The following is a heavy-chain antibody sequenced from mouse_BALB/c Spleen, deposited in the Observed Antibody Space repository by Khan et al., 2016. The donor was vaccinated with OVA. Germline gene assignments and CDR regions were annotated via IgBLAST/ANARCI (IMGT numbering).Heavy chain of an antibody. CDR1: GFALTSYG. V-gene: IGHV2-9*02. J-gene: IGHJ4*01. CDR2: IWAGGST. D-gene: IGHD2-3*01. CDR3: ARFHDGYYYNVDY. Sequence: VELVESGPGLMAPSQSLSITCTVSGFALTSYGVHWVRQPPGKGLEWLGVIWAGGSTNYNSALMSRLTISKDNSKSQVFLKMNSLQTDDTAMYYCARFHDGYYYNVDYWGQGTSVTVSS.